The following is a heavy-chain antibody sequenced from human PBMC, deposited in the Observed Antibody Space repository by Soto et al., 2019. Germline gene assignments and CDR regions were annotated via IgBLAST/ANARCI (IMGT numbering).Heavy chain of an antibody. CDR2: IIPIFGTA. J-gene: IGHJ4*02. D-gene: IGHD3-22*01. V-gene: IGHV1-69*13. CDR1: GGTVSIYA. Sequence: SVKVSCRASGGTVSIYAIGWVRQAPGQGLEWMGGIIPIFGTANYAQKFQGRVTITADESTSTAYMELSSLRSEDTAVYYCARVGTSYYYDSSGYLPFDYWGQGTLVTVSS. CDR3: ARVGTSYYYDSSGYLPFDY.